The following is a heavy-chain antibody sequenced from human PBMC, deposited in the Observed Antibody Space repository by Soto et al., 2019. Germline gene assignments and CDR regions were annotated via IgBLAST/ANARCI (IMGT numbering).Heavy chain of an antibody. D-gene: IGHD3-22*01. CDR3: ARLGGYYQAFDS. V-gene: IGHV4-39*07. J-gene: IGHJ4*02. Sequence: PSETLSLTCTVSGGSISSSSYYWGWIRQPPGKGLEWIGSFYYSGSTTYNPSLKSRVNISVDTSQNQFSLNLSSVTAADTAVYYCARLGGYYQAFDSWGQGTLVTVSS. CDR1: GGSISSSSYY. CDR2: FYYSGST.